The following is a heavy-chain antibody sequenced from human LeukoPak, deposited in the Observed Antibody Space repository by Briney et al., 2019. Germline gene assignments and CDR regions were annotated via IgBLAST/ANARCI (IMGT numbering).Heavy chain of an antibody. CDR2: ISSSGSTI. CDR1: GFTFSSYS. J-gene: IGHJ6*03. CDR3: ARGSFRDYYYYMDV. D-gene: IGHD6-6*01. V-gene: IGHV3-48*04. Sequence: GGSLRLACAASGFTFSSYSMNWVRQAPGKGLEWVSYISSSGSTIYYVDSVKGRFTISRDNAKNSLYLQMNSLRAEDTAVYYCARGSFRDYYYYMDVWGKGTTVTISS.